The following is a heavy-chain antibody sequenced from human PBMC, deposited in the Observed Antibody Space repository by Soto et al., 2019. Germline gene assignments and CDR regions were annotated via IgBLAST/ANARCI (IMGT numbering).Heavy chain of an antibody. CDR3: AREGAYYDSWSGYYSGYYYMGV. CDR2: ISVYNGLT. V-gene: IGHV1-18*01. J-gene: IGHJ6*03. D-gene: IGHD3-3*01. CDR1: GSNFTSYG. Sequence: ASVKVSCTASGSNFTSYGISWVRQAPGHGLEWMGWISVYNGLTIYAPTLPGRVTMTTDTSTRTAYMELRSLRSDDTAVYYCAREGAYYDSWSGYYSGYYYMGVWGKGTTGTVS.